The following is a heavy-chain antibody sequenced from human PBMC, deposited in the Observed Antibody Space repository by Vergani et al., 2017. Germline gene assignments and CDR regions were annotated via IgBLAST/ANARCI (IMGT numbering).Heavy chain of an antibody. V-gene: IGHV3-23*01. CDR3: GRGSDNYN. CDR2: IKNTGDST. Sequence: EVQLLQSEGAVVQPGGSLRLSCVASGFPFSSHAMSWVRQGYGQGLEWVASIKNTGDSTQYADSVKGRFTIARDNSKNTLYLQMNRLRVEDTAVYYCGRGSDNYNWGQGTLVTVSS. J-gene: IGHJ4*02. D-gene: IGHD5-24*01. CDR1: GFPFSSHA.